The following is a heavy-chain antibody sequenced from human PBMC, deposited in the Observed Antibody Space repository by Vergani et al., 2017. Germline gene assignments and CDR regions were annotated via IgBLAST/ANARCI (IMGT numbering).Heavy chain of an antibody. J-gene: IGHJ4*02. V-gene: IGHV4-61*02. CDR2: IYTSGST. CDR3: ARGGPRYCSSTSCYKGVDY. Sequence: QVQLQESGPGLVKPSQTLSLTCTVSGGSISSGSYYWSWIRQPAGKGLEWIGRIYTSGSTNYNPSLKSRVTISEDTSKNQFSLKLSSVTAADTAVYYCARGGPRYCSSTSCYKGVDYWGQGTLVTVSS. D-gene: IGHD2-2*02. CDR1: GGSISSGSYY.